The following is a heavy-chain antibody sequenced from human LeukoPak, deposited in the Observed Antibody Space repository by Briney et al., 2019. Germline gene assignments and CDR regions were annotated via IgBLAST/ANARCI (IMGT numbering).Heavy chain of an antibody. CDR3: ARDSGAYYYDSSDYYRDAFDI. CDR2: INHSGST. Sequence: PSETLSLTCAVYGGSFSGYYWSWIRQPPGKGLEWIGEINHSGSTNYNPSLKSRVTISVDTSKNQFSLKLSSATAADTAVYFCARDSGAYYYDSSDYYRDAFDIWGQGTMVTVSS. V-gene: IGHV4-34*01. CDR1: GGSFSGYY. J-gene: IGHJ3*02. D-gene: IGHD3-22*01.